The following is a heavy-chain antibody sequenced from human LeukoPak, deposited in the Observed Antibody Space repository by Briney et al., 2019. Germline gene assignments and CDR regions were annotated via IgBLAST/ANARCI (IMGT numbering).Heavy chain of an antibody. Sequence: GGSLRLSCSASGFIFSTYAMYWVRQAPGKGPEYVSAISTNGDTTYYADSVKGRFTISRDNSKNTLYLQMSSLRAEDTAVYYCVKGPYSSTWPYFDYWGQGTLVTVSS. CDR3: VKGPYSSTWPYFDY. J-gene: IGHJ4*02. V-gene: IGHV3-64D*06. D-gene: IGHD6-13*01. CDR1: GFIFSTYA. CDR2: ISTNGDTT.